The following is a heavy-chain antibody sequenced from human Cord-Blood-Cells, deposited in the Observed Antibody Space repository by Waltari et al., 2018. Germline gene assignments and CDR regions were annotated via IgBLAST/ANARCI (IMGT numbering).Heavy chain of an antibody. V-gene: IGHV4-4*02. D-gene: IGHD3-22*01. CDR2: IYHSGST. Sequence: QVQLQESGPGLVKPSGTLSLTCAVPGGSISSSNWWRRVRQPPGKGLEWIGEIYHSGSTNYNPSLKSRVTISVDKSKNQFSLKLSSVTAADTAVYYCACRSYYYDSSGYYYYFDYWGQGTLVTVSS. CDR1: GGSISSSNW. CDR3: ACRSYYYDSSGYYYYFDY. J-gene: IGHJ4*02.